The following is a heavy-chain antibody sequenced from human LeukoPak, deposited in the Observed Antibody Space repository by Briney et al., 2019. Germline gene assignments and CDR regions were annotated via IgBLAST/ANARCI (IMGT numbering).Heavy chain of an antibody. D-gene: IGHD3-16*01. V-gene: IGHV4-34*01. J-gene: IGHJ4*02. Sequence: PSETLSLTCAVYGGSFSGYYWSWIRQPPGKGLEWIGEINHSGSTNYNPSLKSRVTISVDTSKNQFSLKLSSVTAADTAVYYCARGTAGGLDYWGQGTLVTVSS. CDR3: ARGTAGGLDY. CDR1: GGSFSGYY. CDR2: INHSGST.